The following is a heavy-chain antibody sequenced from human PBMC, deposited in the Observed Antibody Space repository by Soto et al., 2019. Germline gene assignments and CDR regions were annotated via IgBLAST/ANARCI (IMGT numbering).Heavy chain of an antibody. CDR1: GGSISSGGYS. J-gene: IGHJ5*02. CDR3: ARAGYVVSPFDP. D-gene: IGHD5-12*01. Sequence: SETLSLTCAVSGGSISSGGYSWSWIRQPQGKGPEWIGYIYHSGSTYYNPSLKSRVTISVDRSKNQFSLKLSSVTAADTTVYYCARAGYVVSPFDPRGQGTLLTVSP. CDR2: IYHSGST. V-gene: IGHV4-30-2*01.